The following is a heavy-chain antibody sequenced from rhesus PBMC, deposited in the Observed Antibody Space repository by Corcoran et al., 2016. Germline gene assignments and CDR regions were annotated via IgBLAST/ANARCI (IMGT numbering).Heavy chain of an antibody. CDR3: AREVSGTTSRGLDS. J-gene: IGHJ6*01. CDR2: IYGSGSNT. CDR1: GGSISSTY. Sequence: QLQLQESGPGLVKPSETLSVTCAVSGGSISSTYWSWIRQAPGAGLEWIGYIYGSGSNTNYKPSLKNRVTLSVDTSKNQFSLKLSSVTAADTAVYYCAREVSGTTSRGLDSWGQGVVVTVSS. V-gene: IGHV4-169*02. D-gene: IGHD1-14*01.